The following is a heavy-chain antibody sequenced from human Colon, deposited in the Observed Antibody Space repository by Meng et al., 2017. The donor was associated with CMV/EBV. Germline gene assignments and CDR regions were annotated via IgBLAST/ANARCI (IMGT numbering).Heavy chain of an antibody. CDR1: GFTFNTYG. J-gene: IGHJ4*02. CDR2: IRYDGGKD. D-gene: IGHD2-21*01. V-gene: IGHV3-30*02. Sequence: GGSLRLSCEASGFTFNTYGFHWVHQAPGKGLEWVTFIRYDGGKDYYAESVKGRFTISRDNSKNTLYLRMIDLRAEDTAMYYCAKDRAYCGSFSCSPNYFDGWGQGNVVTVSS. CDR3: AKDRAYCGSFSCSPNYFDG.